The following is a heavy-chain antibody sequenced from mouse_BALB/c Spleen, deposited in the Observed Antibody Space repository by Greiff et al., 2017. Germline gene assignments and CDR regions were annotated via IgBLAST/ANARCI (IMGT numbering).Heavy chain of an antibody. D-gene: IGHD2-4*01. V-gene: IGHV1-5*01. J-gene: IGHJ3*01. CDR3: TRGVDYSWFAY. Sequence: EVKLVESGTVLARPGASVKMSCKASGYTFTSYWMHWVKQRPGQGLEWIGAIYPGNSDTSYNQKFKGKAKLTAVTSTSTAYMELSSLTNEDSAVYYCTRGVDYSWFAYWGQGTLVTVSA. CDR2: IYPGNSDT. CDR1: GYTFTSYW.